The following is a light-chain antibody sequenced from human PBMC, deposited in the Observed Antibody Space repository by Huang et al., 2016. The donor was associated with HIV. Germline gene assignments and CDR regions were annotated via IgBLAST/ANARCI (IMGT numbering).Light chain of an antibody. J-gene: IGKJ2*03. CDR3: QQFGSSPPYS. CDR1: QSVNNNY. CDR2: RAS. Sequence: EILLTQSPDTLSLSPGERAPLSCRASQSVNNNYLAWYQQKPGQAPRLLIYRASTRATGIPDRFSGSGSVTDFSLTISRLEPDDFAVYYCQQFGSSPPYSFGQGTKLEIK. V-gene: IGKV3-20*01.